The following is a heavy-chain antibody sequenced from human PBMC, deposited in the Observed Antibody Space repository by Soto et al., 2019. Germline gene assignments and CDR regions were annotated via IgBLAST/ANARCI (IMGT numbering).Heavy chain of an antibody. V-gene: IGHV3-30*18. J-gene: IGHJ4*02. CDR3: AKDRYSGTYPTDFDY. Sequence: QVQLVQSGGGVVQPGRSLRLSCAGSGFTFSSYGIHWVRQAPGKGLEWVALISYDGGNEKYTESVKDRFTISRDDSHKVAYLQMSSLRTEDTAMYYCAKDRYSGTYPTDFDYRGQGSLVTVSS. D-gene: IGHD1-26*01. CDR1: GFTFSSYG. CDR2: ISYDGGNE.